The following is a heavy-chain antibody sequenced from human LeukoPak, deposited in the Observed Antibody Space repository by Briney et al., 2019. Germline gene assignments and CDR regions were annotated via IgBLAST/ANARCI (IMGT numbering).Heavy chain of an antibody. D-gene: IGHD3-22*01. J-gene: IGHJ4*02. CDR1: GFTFSSYR. CDR3: ARKQYYYDSSGPSVD. Sequence: GGSLRLSCAASGFTFSSYRMNWVRQAPGKGLEWVSSISSSSSYIYYADSVKGRFTISRDSAKNSLYLQMNSLRAEDTAVYYCARKQYYYDSSGPSVDWGQGTLVTVSS. CDR2: ISSSSSYI. V-gene: IGHV3-21*01.